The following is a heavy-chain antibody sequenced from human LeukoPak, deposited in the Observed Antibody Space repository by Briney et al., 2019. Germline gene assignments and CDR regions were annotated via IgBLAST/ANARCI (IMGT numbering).Heavy chain of an antibody. CDR1: GFTVSSNY. V-gene: IGHV3-53*01. Sequence: GGSLRLSCASSGFTVSSNYMSWVRQAPGKGLEWVSVIYSGGSTYYADSVKGRFTISRDNSKNTLYLQMNSLRAEDTAVYYCARDSGTFGNPGHFDYWGQGTLVTVSS. J-gene: IGHJ4*02. CDR2: IYSGGST. D-gene: IGHD2/OR15-2a*01. CDR3: ARDSGTFGNPGHFDY.